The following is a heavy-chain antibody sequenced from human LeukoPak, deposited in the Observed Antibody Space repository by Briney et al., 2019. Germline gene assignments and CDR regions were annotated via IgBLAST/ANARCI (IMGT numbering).Heavy chain of an antibody. D-gene: IGHD2-15*01. J-gene: IGHJ4*02. Sequence: GGSLRLSCTASGFTFSNYEIDWVRQTPGGGLEWVSGISSSGEATYFADSVKGRFTISRDNSKNTLYLQMNSLRAEDTAVYYCARDRLPYCSGGSCYSFDYWGQGTLVTVSS. CDR1: GFTFSNYE. V-gene: IGHV3-64*04. CDR3: ARDRLPYCSGGSCYSFDY. CDR2: ISSSGEAT.